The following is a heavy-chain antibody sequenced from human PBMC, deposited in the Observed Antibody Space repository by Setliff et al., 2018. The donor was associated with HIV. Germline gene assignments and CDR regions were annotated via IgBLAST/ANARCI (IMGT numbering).Heavy chain of an antibody. CDR2: ISPYTGNT. V-gene: IGHV1-18*01. CDR1: GYSFINYG. D-gene: IGHD1-26*01. CDR3: ARARLQGIVTAVGPRDNCLDP. Sequence: ASVKVSCKASGYSFINYGISWVRQAPGQGPEWMGWISPYTGNTDYASRLLGRVTMTTDTSTSTAYLELRSLTSDDTAVYYCARARLQGIVTAVGPRDNCLDPWGQGTRVTVSS. J-gene: IGHJ5*02.